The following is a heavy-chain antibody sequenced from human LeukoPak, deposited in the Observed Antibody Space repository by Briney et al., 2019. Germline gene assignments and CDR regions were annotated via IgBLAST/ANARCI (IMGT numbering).Heavy chain of an antibody. CDR2: ISGSGGST. CDR1: GFTFSSYA. Sequence: GGSLRLSCAASGFTFSSYAMSWVRQAPGKGLEWVSAISGSGGSTYYADSVKGRFTISRDNSKNTLYLQMNSLRAEDTTVYYCATDRDEQQLVDYYYGMDVWGQGTTVTVSS. J-gene: IGHJ6*02. V-gene: IGHV3-23*01. D-gene: IGHD6-13*01. CDR3: ATDRDEQQLVDYYYGMDV.